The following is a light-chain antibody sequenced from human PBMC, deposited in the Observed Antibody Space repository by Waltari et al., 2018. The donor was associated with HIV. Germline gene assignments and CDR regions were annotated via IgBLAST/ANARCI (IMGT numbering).Light chain of an antibody. CDR1: SSDVGAYNY. V-gene: IGLV2-11*01. Sequence: QSALTQPRSVSGSPGQSVTISCTGTSSDVGAYNYVSWYQQHPGKAPKLMIYDVNKRPSVVPDRFSGSKSGNTAALNISGLQAEDESDYYCCSYAGIWGVFGTGTKVTVL. J-gene: IGLJ1*01. CDR2: DVN. CDR3: CSYAGIWGV.